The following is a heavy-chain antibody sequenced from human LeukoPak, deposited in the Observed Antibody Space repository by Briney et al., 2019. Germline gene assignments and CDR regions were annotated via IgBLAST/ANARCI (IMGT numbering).Heavy chain of an antibody. J-gene: IGHJ4*02. Sequence: ASVKVSCKASGYTFTGYYMHWVRQAPGQGLEWMGWINPNSGGTNYAQKFQGRVTMTRDTSISTAYMELSRLRSDDTAVYYCAREEYYYDSSGYYLYWGQGTLVTVSS. CDR2: INPNSGGT. CDR1: GYTFTGYY. CDR3: AREEYYYDSSGYYLY. V-gene: IGHV1-2*02. D-gene: IGHD3-22*01.